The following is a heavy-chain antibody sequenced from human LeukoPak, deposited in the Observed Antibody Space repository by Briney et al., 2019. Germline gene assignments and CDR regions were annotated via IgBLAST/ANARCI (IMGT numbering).Heavy chain of an antibody. D-gene: IGHD5-12*01. J-gene: IGHJ4*02. CDR3: ARRGSRSGYEWYFDY. Sequence: SETLSLTCAVSGGSINSGGYSWSWIRQPPGKGLQWIGYIYQSGSAYYNPSLESRLTISLDRAKNQFSLKLTSVTAADTAVYYCARRGSRSGYEWYFDYWGQGTLVTVSS. CDR1: GGSINSGGYS. V-gene: IGHV4-30-2*01. CDR2: IYQSGSA.